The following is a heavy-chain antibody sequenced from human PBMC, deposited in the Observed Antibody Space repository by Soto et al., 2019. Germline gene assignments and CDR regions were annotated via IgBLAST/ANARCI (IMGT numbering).Heavy chain of an antibody. D-gene: IGHD3-9*01. CDR3: ARDGDYDILTGYKYYFDY. Sequence: PSETLSLTCTVSGGSISSGGYYWSWIRQHPGKGLEWIGYIYYSGSTYYNPSLKSRVTISVDTSKNQFSLKLSSVTAADTAVYYCARDGDYDILTGYKYYFDYWGQGTLVTVS. CDR1: GGSISSGGYY. V-gene: IGHV4-31*03. J-gene: IGHJ4*02. CDR2: IYYSGST.